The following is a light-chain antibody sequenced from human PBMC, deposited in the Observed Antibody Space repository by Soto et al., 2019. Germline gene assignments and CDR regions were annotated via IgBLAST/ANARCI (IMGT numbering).Light chain of an antibody. J-gene: IGLJ1*01. Sequence: QSALTQPASVSGSPVLSIAISCTGTSRDVGGYNSVSWYQQQPGKVPKLMIYDVSNRPSGVSNRFSGSKSGNTASLTISGLQAEDEGAYYCSSYTTGGSYVFGTGTKLTVL. V-gene: IGLV2-14*01. CDR3: SSYTTGGSYV. CDR1: SRDVGGYNS. CDR2: DVS.